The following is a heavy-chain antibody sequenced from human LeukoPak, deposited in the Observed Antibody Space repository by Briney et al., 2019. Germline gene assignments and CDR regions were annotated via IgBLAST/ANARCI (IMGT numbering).Heavy chain of an antibody. CDR2: INEDGSST. V-gene: IGHV3-74*01. CDR1: GYTFSTYW. J-gene: IGHJ4*02. CDR3: TRDTIGARDS. D-gene: IGHD4-17*01. Sequence: PGGSRRLSCAASGYTFSTYWMHWVRQGPGKGLVWVSRINEDGSSTSYADSVRGRFTISRDNAKNTLYLQMNSLRAEDTAVYYCTRDTIGARDSWGQGTLVTVSS.